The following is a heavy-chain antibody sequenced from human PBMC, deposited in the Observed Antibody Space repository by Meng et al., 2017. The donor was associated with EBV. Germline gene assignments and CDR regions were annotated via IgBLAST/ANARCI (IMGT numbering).Heavy chain of an antibody. CDR3: ARGLDYFDY. Sequence: VQLVQSCAAVTKPGASGTASCKASGDPFPSFGISWVRQAPVQGLEWMGWISANNCNTTYAQKLQGIVTMTTDTSTSTSYTELRSLRSDDTAVYYCARGLDYFDYWGQGTLVTVSS. V-gene: IGHV1-18*04. CDR2: ISANNCNT. CDR1: GDPFPSFG. J-gene: IGHJ4*02.